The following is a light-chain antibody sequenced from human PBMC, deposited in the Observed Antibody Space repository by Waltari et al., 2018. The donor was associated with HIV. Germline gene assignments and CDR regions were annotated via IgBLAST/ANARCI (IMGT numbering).Light chain of an antibody. CDR3: CSFAGSYPLV. CDR1: SSDLGDYNY. Sequence: QSALTQPRSVSGPPGQSGTISCTRTSSDLGDYNYVSWYQQHPGKAPKLMIYDVTKPPAEVPDRFSGSKSGDTASLTICELQADDAAAYYFCSFAGSYPLVFGGGTKLTVL. J-gene: IGLJ3*02. V-gene: IGLV2-11*01. CDR2: DVT.